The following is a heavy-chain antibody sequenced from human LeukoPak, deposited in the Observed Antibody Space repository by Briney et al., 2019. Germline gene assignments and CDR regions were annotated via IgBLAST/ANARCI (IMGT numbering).Heavy chain of an antibody. CDR2: IYSGGST. Sequence: PGGSLRLSCAASGFTFSSYAMSWVRQAPGKGLEWVSVIYSGGSTYYADSVKGRFTISRDNSKNTLYLQMNSLRAEDTAVYYCASFPKIAAAGRTRAFDIWGQGTMVTVSS. J-gene: IGHJ3*02. D-gene: IGHD6-13*01. CDR1: GFTFSSYA. V-gene: IGHV3-66*01. CDR3: ASFPKIAAAGRTRAFDI.